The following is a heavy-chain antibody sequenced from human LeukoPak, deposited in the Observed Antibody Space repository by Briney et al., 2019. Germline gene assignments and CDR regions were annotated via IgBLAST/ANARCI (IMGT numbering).Heavy chain of an antibody. V-gene: IGHV4-59*01. CDR3: TQGGGWLIDY. D-gene: IGHD5-24*01. CDR2: IYYSGST. Sequence: SETLSLTCTVSGGSISSDYWSWIRQPPGKGLEWIGYIYYSGSTNYNPSLKSRVTISVDTSKNQFSLKLSSVTAADTAVYYCTQGGGWLIDYWGQGILVTVSS. J-gene: IGHJ4*02. CDR1: GGSISSDY.